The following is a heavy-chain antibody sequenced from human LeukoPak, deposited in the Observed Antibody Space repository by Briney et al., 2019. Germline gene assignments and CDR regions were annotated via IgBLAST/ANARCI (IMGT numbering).Heavy chain of an antibody. J-gene: IGHJ3*02. CDR1: GFTFSSYA. V-gene: IGHV3-30*07. D-gene: IGHD3-22*01. CDR2: ISYDGSNK. Sequence: GRSLRLSCAASGFTFSSYAMHWVRQAPGKGLEWVAVISYDGSNKYYADSVKGRFTISRDNSKNTLYLQMNSLRAEDTAVYYCARYYDGSAYDDAFDIWGQGTMVTVSS. CDR3: ARYYDGSAYDDAFDI.